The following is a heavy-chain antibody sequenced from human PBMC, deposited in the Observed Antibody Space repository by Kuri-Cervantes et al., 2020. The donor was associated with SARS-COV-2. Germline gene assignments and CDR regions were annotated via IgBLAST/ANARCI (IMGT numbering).Heavy chain of an antibody. Sequence: SVKVSCKASGGTFSSYAISWVRQAPGQGLEWMGGIIPIFGTANYAQKFQGRVTITADESTSTAYMELSSLRSEDTAVYYCANEVRGAHFFDYWGQGTLVTVSS. CDR1: GGTFSSYA. V-gene: IGHV1-69*13. D-gene: IGHD3-10*01. CDR3: ANEVRGAHFFDY. CDR2: IIPIFGTA. J-gene: IGHJ4*02.